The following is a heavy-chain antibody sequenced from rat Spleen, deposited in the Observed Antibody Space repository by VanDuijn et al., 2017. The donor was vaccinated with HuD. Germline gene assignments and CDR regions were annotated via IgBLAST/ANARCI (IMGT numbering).Heavy chain of an antibody. CDR1: GYSITSHF. J-gene: IGHJ2*01. CDR3: ARVYDGTHYYDDY. D-gene: IGHD1-12*02. CDR2: ISYSGTT. Sequence: EVQLQESGPGLVKPSQSLSLTCSVTGYSITSHFWGWIRKFPGNKMEWMGYISYSGTTNYNPSLKSRFSITRDTSKNQFFLQVNSVTTEDTATYYCARVYDGTHYYDDYWGQGVMVTVSS. V-gene: IGHV3-1*01.